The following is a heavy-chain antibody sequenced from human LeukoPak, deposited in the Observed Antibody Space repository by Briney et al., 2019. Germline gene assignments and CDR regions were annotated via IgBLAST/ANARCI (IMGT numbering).Heavy chain of an antibody. Sequence: PSETLSLTCTVSGGSIGTYYWNWLRQPAGKGLEWIGLIYTTGTTNYNPSLKSRVTMSVDMSKNQFSLKLSSVTAADTAVYYCARQNDFWSGYPTIYYYYGMDVWGQGTTVTVSS. J-gene: IGHJ6*02. V-gene: IGHV4-4*07. CDR2: IYTTGTT. CDR3: ARQNDFWSGYPTIYYYYGMDV. CDR1: GGSIGTYY. D-gene: IGHD3-3*01.